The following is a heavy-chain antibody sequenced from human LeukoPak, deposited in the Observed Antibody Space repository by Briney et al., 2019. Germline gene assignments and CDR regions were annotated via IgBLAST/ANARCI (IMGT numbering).Heavy chain of an antibody. Sequence: GASVKVSCXTSGYTFTGYYIHWVRRAPGQGLEWLGRIDPNSGGTSYAHNFQGRVTMTRDTSISTAYMDLSSLRSDDTAVYYCARDSRVSGDYWGQGTLVTVSS. D-gene: IGHD2-2*01. CDR2: IDPNSGGT. CDR3: ARDSRVSGDY. J-gene: IGHJ4*02. CDR1: GYTFTGYY. V-gene: IGHV1-2*06.